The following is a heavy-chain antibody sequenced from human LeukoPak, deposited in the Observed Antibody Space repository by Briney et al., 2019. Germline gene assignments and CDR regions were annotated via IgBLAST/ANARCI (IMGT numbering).Heavy chain of an antibody. J-gene: IGHJ3*02. Sequence: SVKVSCKASGGTFSSYAISWVRQAPGQGLEWMGRIIPILGIANYAQKFQGRVTITADKSTSTAYMELSSLRSEDTAVYYCASSPHYYDSSGYYYSAFDIWGQGTMVTVSS. CDR3: ASSPHYYDSSGYYYSAFDI. D-gene: IGHD3-22*01. V-gene: IGHV1-69*04. CDR1: GGTFSSYA. CDR2: IIPILGIA.